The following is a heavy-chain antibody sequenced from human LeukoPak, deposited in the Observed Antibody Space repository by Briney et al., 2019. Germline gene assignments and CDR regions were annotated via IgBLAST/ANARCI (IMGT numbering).Heavy chain of an antibody. Sequence: GASVKVSCKASGYTFTGYYMHWVRQAPGQGLEWMGWMNPNSGNTGYAQKFQGRVTITRNTSISTAYMELSSLRSEDTAVYYCARAVRYYYGSGSGPYYMDVWGKGTTVTVSS. CDR3: ARAVRYYYGSGSGPYYMDV. V-gene: IGHV1-8*03. CDR2: MNPNSGNT. D-gene: IGHD3-10*01. CDR1: GYTFTGYY. J-gene: IGHJ6*03.